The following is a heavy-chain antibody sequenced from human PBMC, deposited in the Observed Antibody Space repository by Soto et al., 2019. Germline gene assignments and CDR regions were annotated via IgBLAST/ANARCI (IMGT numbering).Heavy chain of an antibody. V-gene: IGHV1-18*01. Sequence: QVQLVQSGAEVKKPGASVKVSCKASGYTFTSYGISWVRQAPGQGLEWMGWISAYNGNTNYAQMLQGRVTMTTDTSTSTAYMELRSLRSDDTAVYYCARDYSSGWYVNYGMDVWGQGTTVTVSS. CDR2: ISAYNGNT. CDR3: ARDYSSGWYVNYGMDV. D-gene: IGHD6-19*01. CDR1: GYTFTSYG. J-gene: IGHJ6*02.